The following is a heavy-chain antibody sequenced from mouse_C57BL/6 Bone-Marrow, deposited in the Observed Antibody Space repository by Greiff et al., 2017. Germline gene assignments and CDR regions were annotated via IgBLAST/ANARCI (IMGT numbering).Heavy chain of an antibody. D-gene: IGHD4-1*01. J-gene: IGHJ3*01. V-gene: IGHV5-12*01. CDR2: ISNGGGST. Sequence: EVQGVESGGGLVQPGGSLKLSCAASGFTFSDYYMYWVRQTPEKRLEWVAYISNGGGSTYYPDTVKGRFTISRDNAKNTLYRQMSRLKSEDTAMYYCARHDLGAWFAYWGQGTLVTVSA. CDR3: ARHDLGAWFAY. CDR1: GFTFSDYY.